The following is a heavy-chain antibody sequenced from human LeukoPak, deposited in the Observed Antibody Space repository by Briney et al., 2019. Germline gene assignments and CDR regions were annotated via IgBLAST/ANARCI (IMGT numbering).Heavy chain of an antibody. CDR1: GFTFSSYA. CDR2: ISGSGGST. CDR3: AKGLKLLFSHAFDI. V-gene: IGHV3-23*01. D-gene: IGHD2-21*02. J-gene: IGHJ3*02. Sequence: PGWSLRLSCAASGFTFSSYAMSWVRQAPGKGLEWVSAISGSGGSTYYADSVKGRFTNSRDNSKNTLYLQMNSLRAEDTAVYYCAKGLKLLFSHAFDIWGQGTMVTVSS.